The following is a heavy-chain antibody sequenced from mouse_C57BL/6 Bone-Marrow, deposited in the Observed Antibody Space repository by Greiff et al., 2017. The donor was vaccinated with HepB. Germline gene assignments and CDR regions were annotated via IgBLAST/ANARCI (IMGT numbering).Heavy chain of an antibody. CDR2: IDPSDSYT. V-gene: IGHV1-50*01. CDR3: ARDVTTVVATGFDY. D-gene: IGHD1-1*01. J-gene: IGHJ2*01. Sequence: QVQLQQPGAELVKPGASVKLSCKASGYTFTSYWMQWVKQRPGQGLEWIGEIDPSDSYTNYNQKFKGKATLTVDTSSSTAYMQLSSLPSEDSAVYYCARDVTTVVATGFDYWGQGTTLTVSS. CDR1: GYTFTSYW.